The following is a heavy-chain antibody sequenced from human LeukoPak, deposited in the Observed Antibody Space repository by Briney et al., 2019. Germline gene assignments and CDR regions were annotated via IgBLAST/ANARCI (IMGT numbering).Heavy chain of an antibody. D-gene: IGHD3-22*01. CDR3: ARADSSGYYWGFDY. CDR2: IYSGGST. CDR1: GFTVSSNY. Sequence: GGSLRLSCAASGFTVSSNYMSWVRQAPGKGLEWVSVIYSGGSTYYADSVKGRFTISRDNSKNTLYHQMKSLRAEDTAVDYCARADSSGYYWGFDYWDQGTLVTVSS. J-gene: IGHJ4*02. V-gene: IGHV3-53*01.